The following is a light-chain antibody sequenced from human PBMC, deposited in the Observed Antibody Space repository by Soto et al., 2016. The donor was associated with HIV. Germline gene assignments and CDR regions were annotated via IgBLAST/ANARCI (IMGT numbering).Light chain of an antibody. V-gene: IGKV1-9*01. Sequence: DIQLTQSPAFLSASVGDRVTITCRASQGISSYLAWYQHKPGKAPELLIYAASTLHSGVPSRFSGSGSGTEFTLTISSLQPEDFAIYYCQHLNSFLPWTFGQGTKVEIK. CDR2: AAS. J-gene: IGKJ1*01. CDR1: QGISSY. CDR3: QHLNSFLPWT.